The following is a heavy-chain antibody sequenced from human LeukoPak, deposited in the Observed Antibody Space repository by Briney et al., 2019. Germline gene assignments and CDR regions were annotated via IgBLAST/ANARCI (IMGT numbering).Heavy chain of an antibody. Sequence: MPGGSLRLSCAASGLTLSVDYMSSIRQAPGKGLEWVSYIGGSGGIIYYADSVKGRFTISRDNAKNSLYLQMNSLRAEDTAVYYWASFDQHKGAYWGQGTLVTVSS. CDR1: GLTLSVDY. CDR3: ASFDQHKGAY. V-gene: IGHV3-11*04. CDR2: IGGSGGII. D-gene: IGHD1-26*01. J-gene: IGHJ4*02.